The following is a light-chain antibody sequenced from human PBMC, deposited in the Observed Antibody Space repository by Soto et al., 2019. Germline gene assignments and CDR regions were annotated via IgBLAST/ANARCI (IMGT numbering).Light chain of an antibody. CDR3: LQDYNYFIWT. V-gene: IGKV1-6*01. J-gene: IGKJ1*01. CDR1: QGIRNG. Sequence: AIQLTQSPSSLSASVGDRVTINCRASQGIRNGLGWYQQKPGKAPKLLIYAASNLQSGVPSRFSGTGSGTDFTLTISNLQPEDFATYYCLQDYNYFIWTFGQGTKGDIK. CDR2: AAS.